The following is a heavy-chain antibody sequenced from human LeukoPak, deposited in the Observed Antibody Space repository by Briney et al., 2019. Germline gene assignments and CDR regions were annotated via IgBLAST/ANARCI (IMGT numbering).Heavy chain of an antibody. CDR3: ANYGSGSYRFDP. D-gene: IGHD3-10*01. CDR1: GGSFGDYY. Sequence: PSETLSLTCAVYGGSFGDYYWTWVRQHPGKGLEWIGYIHHSGSSYYNPSLKSRVIISVDTSKNQFSLKLNSVTAADTAVYYCANYGSGSYRFDPWGQGTLVTVSS. V-gene: IGHV4-34*09. CDR2: IHHSGSS. J-gene: IGHJ5*02.